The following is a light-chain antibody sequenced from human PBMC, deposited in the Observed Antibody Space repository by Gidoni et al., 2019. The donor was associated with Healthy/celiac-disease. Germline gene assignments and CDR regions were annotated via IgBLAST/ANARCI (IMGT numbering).Light chain of an antibody. CDR2: WAS. J-gene: IGKJ2*01. CDR1: QSVLFRSNNKNY. V-gene: IGKV4-1*01. CDR3: HQYYSTPYT. Sequence: DIVMTQSPDSLAVSLGARATINCKSSQSVLFRSNNKNYLAWYQHKLGQPPKVLIYWASTREFGVPDRFSGNGSGTDFTLTISSLQAEDVAVYYCHQYYSTPYTFXQXTKLEIK.